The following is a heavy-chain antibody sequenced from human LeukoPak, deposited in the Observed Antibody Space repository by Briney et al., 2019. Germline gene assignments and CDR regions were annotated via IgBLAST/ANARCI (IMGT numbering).Heavy chain of an antibody. CDR1: GFTFSSYA. CDR2: ISGSGGST. D-gene: IGHD5-24*01. CDR3: AKGATSGRWLQPFDY. J-gene: IGHJ4*02. V-gene: IGHV3-23*01. Sequence: PGGSLRLSCAASGFTFSSYAMSWVRQAPGKGLEWVSVISGSGGSTYYADSVKGRFTISRDNSKNTLYLQMNSLRAEDTAVYYCAKGATSGRWLQPFDYWGQGTLVTVSS.